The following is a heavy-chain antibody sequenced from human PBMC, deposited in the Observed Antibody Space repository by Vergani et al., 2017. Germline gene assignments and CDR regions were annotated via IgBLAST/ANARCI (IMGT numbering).Heavy chain of an antibody. CDR3: ARETSGWVAFDI. CDR1: GYTFTSYA. Sequence: QVQLVQSGAEVKKPGASVKVSCKASGYTFTSYAMHWVRQAPGQRLEWMGWINAGNGNTKYSQKFQGRVTITRDTSASTAYMELSSLRSEDTAVYYCARETSGWVAFDIWGQGTMVTVSS. CDR2: INAGNGNT. V-gene: IGHV1-3*01. D-gene: IGHD6-19*01. J-gene: IGHJ3*02.